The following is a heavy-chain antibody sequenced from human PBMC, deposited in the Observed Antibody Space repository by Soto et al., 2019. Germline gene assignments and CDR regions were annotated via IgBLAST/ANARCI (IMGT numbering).Heavy chain of an antibody. J-gene: IGHJ6*02. D-gene: IGHD2-8*01. Sequence: VQVLQSGAEVKKPGASVKVSCEASGYTFKTYDIYWVRQAPGQGLEWMGRISAFNGSTEYAQNLQGRGTMTADTSTSTANMELRSLTSDDTAVYYCERGRRYSPTDVCCVTRQADVWGQGTTVTVSS. V-gene: IGHV1-18*01. CDR1: GYTFKTYD. CDR2: ISAFNGST. CDR3: ERGRRYSPTDVCCVTRQADV.